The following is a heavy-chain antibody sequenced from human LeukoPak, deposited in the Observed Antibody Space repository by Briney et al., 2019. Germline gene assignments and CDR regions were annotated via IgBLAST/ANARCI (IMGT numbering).Heavy chain of an antibody. CDR2: IKRDGSEK. CDR1: GFTFSTYW. Sequence: GGSLRLSCAASGFTFSTYWMSWVRQPPGKGLEWVANIKRDGSEKYYVDSVKGRFTISRDNAKNSLYLQMNSLRAEDTAVYYCARDRVIAAADYWGQGTLVTVSS. V-gene: IGHV3-7*01. J-gene: IGHJ4*02. D-gene: IGHD6-13*01. CDR3: ARDRVIAAADY.